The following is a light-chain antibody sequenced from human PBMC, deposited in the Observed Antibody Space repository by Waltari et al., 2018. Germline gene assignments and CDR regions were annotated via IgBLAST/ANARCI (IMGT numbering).Light chain of an antibody. CDR2: WAS. CDR3: QQYHSVPRT. J-gene: IGKJ1*01. CDR1: QSVLYSPNNKNY. V-gene: IGKV4-1*01. Sequence: DIVLTQSPDSLAVSLGERVTINCKSSQSVLYSPNNKNYLGWFQQKTGQPPKLLIYWASMRESGVPDRFSGSGSGTDFTLTISSLQAEDVAVYYCQQYHSVPRTFGQGTKVEI.